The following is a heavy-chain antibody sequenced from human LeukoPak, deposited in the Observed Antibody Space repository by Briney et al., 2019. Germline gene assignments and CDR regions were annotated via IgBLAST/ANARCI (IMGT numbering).Heavy chain of an antibody. CDR1: GYSISSGYY. CDR3: ARQWLISPMAEYFQH. V-gene: IGHV4-38-2*02. Sequence: SETLSLTCTVSGYSISSGYYWGWIRQPPGKGLEWIGSIYYSGSTYYNPSLKSRVTISVDTSKNQFSLKLSSVTAADTAVYYCARQWLISPMAEYFQHWGQGTLVTVSS. J-gene: IGHJ1*01. CDR2: IYYSGST. D-gene: IGHD3-16*01.